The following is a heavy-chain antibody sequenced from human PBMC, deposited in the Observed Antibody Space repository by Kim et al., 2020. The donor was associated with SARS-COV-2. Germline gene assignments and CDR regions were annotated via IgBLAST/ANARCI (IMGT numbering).Heavy chain of an antibody. CDR1: GGSISSYY. J-gene: IGHJ4*02. D-gene: IGHD5-18*01. CDR3: AREGDTASGGYFDY. V-gene: IGHV4-59*01. CDR2: IYYSGST. Sequence: SETLSLTCTVSGGSISSYYWSWIRQPPGKGLEWIGYIYYSGSTNYNPSLKSRVTISVDTSKNQFSLKLSSVTAADTAVYYCAREGDTASGGYFDYWGQGTLVTVSS.